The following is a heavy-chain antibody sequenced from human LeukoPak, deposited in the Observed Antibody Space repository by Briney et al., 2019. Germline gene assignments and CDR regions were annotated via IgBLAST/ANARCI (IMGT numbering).Heavy chain of an antibody. CDR1: GYTFTSYD. CDR3: ATSPCCYSDWFDP. CDR2: MNPNSGNT. Sequence: GASVKVSCKASGYTFTSYDINWVRQATGQGLEWMGWMNPNSGNTGYAQKFQGRVTITRNTSISTAYMELSSLRSEDTAVYYCATSPCCYSDWFDPWGQGTLVTVSS. V-gene: IGHV1-8*03. D-gene: IGHD2-15*01. J-gene: IGHJ5*02.